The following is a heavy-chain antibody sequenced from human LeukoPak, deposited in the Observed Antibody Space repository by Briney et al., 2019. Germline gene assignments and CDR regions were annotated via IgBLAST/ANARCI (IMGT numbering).Heavy chain of an antibody. CDR2: ISKDGNNK. CDR1: GFTFSIYS. Sequence: GGSLRLSCAASGFTFSIYSMHWVRQAPGKGLEWVAIISKDGNNKYYTDSVKGRFTISRDNSKNTLYLQMNSLRVDDTAIYYCAIYQQQPRLGSDYWGQGTLVTVSS. CDR3: AIYQQQPRLGSDY. V-gene: IGHV3-30-3*01. J-gene: IGHJ4*02. D-gene: IGHD6-13*01.